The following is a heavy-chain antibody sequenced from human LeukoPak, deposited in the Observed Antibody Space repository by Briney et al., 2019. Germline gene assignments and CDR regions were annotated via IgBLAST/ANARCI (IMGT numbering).Heavy chain of an antibody. V-gene: IGHV3-21*01. D-gene: IGHD2-2*02. Sequence: GGSLRLSCAASGFTFSSYSMNWVRQAPGKGLEWVSSISSSSSYIYYADSVKGRFTISRDNAKNSLYLQMNSLRAEDTAVYYCARGYCSSTSCYKLDYYYMDVWGKGTTVTVSS. CDR2: ISSSSSYI. CDR1: GFTFSSYS. CDR3: ARGYCSSTSCYKLDYYYMDV. J-gene: IGHJ6*03.